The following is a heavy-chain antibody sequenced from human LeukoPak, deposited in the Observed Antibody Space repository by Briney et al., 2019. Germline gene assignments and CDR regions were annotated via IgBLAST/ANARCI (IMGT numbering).Heavy chain of an antibody. Sequence: SETLSLTCTVSGGSISSYYWSWIRQPPGKGLEWIGYIYYSGSTNYNPSLKSRVTISVDTSKNQFSLKLNSVTAADTAVYYCARQTTVAYYFDYWGQGTLVTVSS. CDR1: GGSISSYY. J-gene: IGHJ4*02. CDR2: IYYSGST. V-gene: IGHV4-59*01. D-gene: IGHD4-23*01. CDR3: ARQTTVAYYFDY.